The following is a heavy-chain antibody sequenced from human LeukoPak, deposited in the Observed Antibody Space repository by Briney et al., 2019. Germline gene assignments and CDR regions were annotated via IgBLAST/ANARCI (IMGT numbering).Heavy chain of an antibody. J-gene: IGHJ4*02. CDR2: ISYDGSNK. D-gene: IGHD6-19*01. CDR1: GFTFSSYA. Sequence: PGGSLRLSCAASGFTFSSYAMHWVRQAPGKGLEWVAVISYDGSNKYYADAVKGRFTISRDNSKNTLYLQMNSLRAEDTAVYYCAKDTVAGISWGQGTLVTVSS. V-gene: IGHV3-30*04. CDR3: AKDTVAGIS.